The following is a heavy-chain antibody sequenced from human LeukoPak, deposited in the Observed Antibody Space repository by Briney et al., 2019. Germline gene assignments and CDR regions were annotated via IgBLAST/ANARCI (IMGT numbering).Heavy chain of an antibody. CDR1: DYTFTSYG. V-gene: IGHV1-18*01. CDR3: ARPYYDSSGRAYNWFDP. J-gene: IGHJ5*02. Sequence: ASVKVSCKASDYTFTSYGISWVRQAPGQGLEWMGWISAYNGNTNYAQKLQGRVTMTTDTSTSTAYMELRSLRSDDTAVYYCARPYYDSSGRAYNWFDPWGQGTLVTASS. D-gene: IGHD3-22*01. CDR2: ISAYNGNT.